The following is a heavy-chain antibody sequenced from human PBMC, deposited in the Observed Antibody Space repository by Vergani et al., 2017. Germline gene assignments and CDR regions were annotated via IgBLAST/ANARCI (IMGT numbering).Heavy chain of an antibody. CDR3: ARGLRGYSYGWGAFDI. J-gene: IGHJ3*02. CDR2: INPNSGGT. D-gene: IGHD5-18*01. V-gene: IGHV1-2*02. CDR1: GYIFNSYY. Sequence: QVQLVQSGAAVKKPGASVKLSCKSSGYIFNSYYMHWVRQAPGQGLEWMGWINPNSGGTNYAQKFQGRVTMTRNTSISTAYMELSRLRSDDTAVYYCARGLRGYSYGWGAFDIWGQGTMVTVSS.